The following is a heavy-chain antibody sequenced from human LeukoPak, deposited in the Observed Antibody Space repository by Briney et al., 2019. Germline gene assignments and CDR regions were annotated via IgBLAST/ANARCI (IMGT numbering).Heavy chain of an antibody. J-gene: IGHJ4*02. CDR3: ARDGRLDY. Sequence: GGSLRLSCVASRFTFSDYYMSWLRQAPGKGLEWISYIGTTDTPTYYADSVKGRFTISRDNAKNSLYLQMNSLTADDTAIYYCARDGRLDYWGQGTLVTVSS. CDR2: IGTTDTPT. V-gene: IGHV3-11*01. CDR1: RFTFSDYY.